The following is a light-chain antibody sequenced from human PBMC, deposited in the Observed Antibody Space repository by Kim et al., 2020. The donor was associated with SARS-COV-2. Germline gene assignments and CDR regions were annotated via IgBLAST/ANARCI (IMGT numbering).Light chain of an antibody. V-gene: IGLV3-19*01. CDR1: SLRCYY. CDR3: QSRDSGGNVV. J-gene: IGLJ2*01. Sequence: SSELTQDPAVSVALGQTVRITCQGDSLRCYYATWYQQKPRQSPVLVIYGRNNRPSGIPDRFSGSASGNTASLTISGAQAEDEADFYCQSRDSGGNVVFGGGTQLTVL. CDR2: GRN.